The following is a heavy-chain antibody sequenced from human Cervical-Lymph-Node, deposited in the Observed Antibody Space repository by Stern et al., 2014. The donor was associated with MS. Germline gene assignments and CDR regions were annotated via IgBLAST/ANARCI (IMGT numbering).Heavy chain of an antibody. Sequence: VQLVQSGAEVKKPGESLRISCEVSGYRFTNNWIGWVRQMPGKGLEGMGIIYPGDSETRYSPSFQGQVTILIDKSNTTAYLQWSSLKASDTAIYYCARRGDGYMGIDYWGQGTLVTVSS. CDR2: IYPGDSET. D-gene: IGHD5-24*01. V-gene: IGHV5-51*03. J-gene: IGHJ4*02. CDR3: ARRGDGYMGIDY. CDR1: GYRFTNNW.